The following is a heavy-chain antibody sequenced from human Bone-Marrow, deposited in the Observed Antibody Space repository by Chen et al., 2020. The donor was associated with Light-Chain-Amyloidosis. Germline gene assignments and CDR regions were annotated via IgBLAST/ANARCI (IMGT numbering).Heavy chain of an antibody. CDR3: ARRRDGYNFDY. Sequence: EVQLEQSGPEVKKPGESLKISCKGSGYPFPNYWIGWVRQMPGKGLEWMWVIYPDDSDARYSPSFEGQVTISADKSITTAYLQWRSLKASDTAMYYCARRRDGYNFDYWGQGTLVTVSS. V-gene: IGHV5-51*01. D-gene: IGHD5-12*01. CDR1: GYPFPNYW. CDR2: IYPDDSDA. J-gene: IGHJ4*02.